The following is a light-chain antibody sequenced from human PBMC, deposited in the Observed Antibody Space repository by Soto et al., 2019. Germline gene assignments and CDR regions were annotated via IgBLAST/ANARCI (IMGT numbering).Light chain of an antibody. CDR1: QSVDNS. Sequence: EVVLTQSPATLSLSPGERATISCRASQSVDNSLVWYQQKPGQAPRLLIYHASNRATGIPARFSGSGSGTDFTPTISSLEPEDFAVYYCQQRRNWPRFTFGPGTTVDIK. J-gene: IGKJ3*01. V-gene: IGKV3-11*01. CDR2: HAS. CDR3: QQRRNWPRFT.